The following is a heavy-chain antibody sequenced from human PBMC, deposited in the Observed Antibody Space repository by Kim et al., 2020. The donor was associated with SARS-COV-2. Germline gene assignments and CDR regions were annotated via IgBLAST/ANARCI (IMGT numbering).Heavy chain of an antibody. D-gene: IGHD1-7*01. CDR3: AHRGNWNYAAVDV. Sequence: RYSPSLKRRLTITKDTSKHQVVLTMTNMDPVDTAAYYCAHRGNWNYAAVDVWGQGTTVTVSS. J-gene: IGHJ6*02. V-gene: IGHV2-5*01.